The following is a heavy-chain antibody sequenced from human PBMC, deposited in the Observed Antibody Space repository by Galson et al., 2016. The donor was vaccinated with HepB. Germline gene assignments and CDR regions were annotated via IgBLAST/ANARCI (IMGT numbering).Heavy chain of an antibody. D-gene: IGHD3-10*01. CDR1: GFTFGDYA. V-gene: IGHV3-49*03. J-gene: IGHJ5*02. CDR2: IRSKDYGGTI. CDR3: TRVPDYYGSGSYYFNWFDP. Sequence: SLRLSCAASGFTFGDYAMSWFRQAPGKGLEWVGFIRSKDYGGTIGYAASVKGRFAISRDDSKSIAYLQMNSLKTEDTAVYYCTRVPDYYGSGSYYFNWFDPWGQGTLVTASS.